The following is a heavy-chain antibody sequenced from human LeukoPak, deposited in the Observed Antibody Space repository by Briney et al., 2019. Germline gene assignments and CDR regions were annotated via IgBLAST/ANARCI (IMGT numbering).Heavy chain of an antibody. V-gene: IGHV3-48*03. CDR2: ISSSGSTI. Sequence: GGSLRLSCGAYGFMFSSHEMNWVRQAPGKGLEWVSYISSSGSTIYYADSVKGRFTISRDNAKNSLYLQMNSLRAEDTAVYYCAGGGLYDSSGYADAFDIWGQGTMVTVSS. CDR1: GFMFSSHE. CDR3: AGGGLYDSSGYADAFDI. J-gene: IGHJ3*02. D-gene: IGHD3-22*01.